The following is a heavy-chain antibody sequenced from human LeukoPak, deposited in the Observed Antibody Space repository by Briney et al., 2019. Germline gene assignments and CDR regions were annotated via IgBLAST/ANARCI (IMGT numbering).Heavy chain of an antibody. CDR2: ISGSGGST. J-gene: IGHJ4*02. CDR1: GFTFSSYA. CDR3: AKGPDLYSSTPFDY. D-gene: IGHD6-13*01. Sequence: GGSLRLSXAASGFTFSSYAMSWVRQAPGKGLEWISAISGSGGSTYYADSVKGRFTISRDNSKNTLYLQMNSLRAEDTAVYYCAKGPDLYSSTPFDYWGQGTLVTVSS. V-gene: IGHV3-23*01.